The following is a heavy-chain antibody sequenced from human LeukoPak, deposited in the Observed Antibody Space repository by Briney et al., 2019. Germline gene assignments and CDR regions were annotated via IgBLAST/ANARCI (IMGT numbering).Heavy chain of an antibody. CDR2: IYYSGST. CDR1: GGSISSYY. D-gene: IGHD5-12*01. Sequence: SETLSLTCTVSGGSISSYYWSWIRQPPGKGLEWIGYIYYSGSTNYNPSLKSRVTISADTSKNQFSLKLSSVTAADTAVYYCARDRYSGYGLYYYYGMDVWGQGTTVTVSS. V-gene: IGHV4-59*01. J-gene: IGHJ6*02. CDR3: ARDRYSGYGLYYYYGMDV.